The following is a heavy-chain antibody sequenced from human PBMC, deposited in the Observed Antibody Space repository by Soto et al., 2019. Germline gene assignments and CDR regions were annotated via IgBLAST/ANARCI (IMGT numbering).Heavy chain of an antibody. CDR3: ARDRTAMDY. J-gene: IGHJ4*02. CDR1: GFTFSDYA. V-gene: IGHV3-30-3*01. D-gene: IGHD5-18*01. Sequence: QVQLVDSGGGVVQPGRSLRLSCAASGFTFSDYAMHWVRQAPGKGLEWVALISYDGSNKYYADSVKGRFTISRDDSKNTLFLQMNSLRTDDTAVYYYARDRTAMDYWGQGTLVTVSS. CDR2: ISYDGSNK.